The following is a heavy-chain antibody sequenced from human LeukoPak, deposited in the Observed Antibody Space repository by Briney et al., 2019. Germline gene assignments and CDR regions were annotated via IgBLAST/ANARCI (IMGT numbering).Heavy chain of an antibody. CDR3: ARGLTSSPNDAFDI. Sequence: PSEALSLTCTVSGGSISSYYWSWIRQPPGKGLEWIGYIYYSGSTNYNPSLKSRVTISVDTSKNQFSLKLSSVTAADTAVYYCARGLTSSPNDAFDIWGQGTMVTVSS. D-gene: IGHD3-16*01. CDR1: GGSISSYY. V-gene: IGHV4-59*01. J-gene: IGHJ3*02. CDR2: IYYSGST.